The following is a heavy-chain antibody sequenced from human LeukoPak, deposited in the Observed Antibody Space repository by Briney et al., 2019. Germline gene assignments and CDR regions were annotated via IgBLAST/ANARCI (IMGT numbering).Heavy chain of an antibody. V-gene: IGHV3-23*01. CDR1: GFTFSRHG. CDR2: IVPSGSIS. Sequence: GGSLRLSCAASGFTFSRHGINWVRQAPGKGLEWVSGIVPSGSISYYADSVKGRFTISRDNSKNTVSLHMNSLRAEDTAIYYCAKVRRGVGAFDLWGQGTMVTVSS. D-gene: IGHD3-16*01. CDR3: AKVRRGVGAFDL. J-gene: IGHJ3*01.